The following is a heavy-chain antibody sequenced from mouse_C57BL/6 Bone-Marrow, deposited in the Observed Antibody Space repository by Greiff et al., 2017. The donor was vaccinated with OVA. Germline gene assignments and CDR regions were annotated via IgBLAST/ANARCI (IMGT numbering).Heavy chain of an antibody. CDR2: ISYDGSN. J-gene: IGHJ1*03. D-gene: IGHD2-5*01. Sequence: DVKLVESGPGLVKPSQSLSLTCSVTGYSITSGYYWNWIRQFPGNKLEWMGYISYDGSNNYNPSLKNRISITRDTSKNQFFLKLNSVTTEDPATYYCAGYYSNYGWYFDVWGTGTTVTVSS. V-gene: IGHV3-6*01. CDR3: AGYYSNYGWYFDV. CDR1: GYSITSGYY.